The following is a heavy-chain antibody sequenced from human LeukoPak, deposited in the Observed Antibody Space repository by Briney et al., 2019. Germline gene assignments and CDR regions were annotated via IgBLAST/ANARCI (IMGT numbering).Heavy chain of an antibody. CDR1: GFTFSSSG. D-gene: IGHD6-13*01. V-gene: IGHV3-30*02. Sequence: GGSLRLSCAASGFTFSSSGMHWVRQAPGKGLEWVAFISYDGSNRYYADSVKGRFTISRDNAKNTLYLQMNSLRAEDTAVYYCARGGTSSSSWYYAFDIWGQGTMVTVSS. CDR3: ARGGTSSSSWYYAFDI. CDR2: ISYDGSNR. J-gene: IGHJ3*02.